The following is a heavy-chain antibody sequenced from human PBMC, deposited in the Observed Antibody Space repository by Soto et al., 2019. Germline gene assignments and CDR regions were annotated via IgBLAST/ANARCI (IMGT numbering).Heavy chain of an antibody. CDR3: AKDSGLPGDFGILIHAFDI. D-gene: IGHD3-10*01. CDR2: VSGSLDSA. J-gene: IGHJ3*02. CDR1: GFTSRDYA. V-gene: IGHV3-23*01. Sequence: GGSLRLSCEVSGFTSRDYAMSWVRQAPGKGLEWVSTVSGSLDSAYYSDAVKGRFTVSRDHSRNVLYLQMDSLRAEDTGVYYCAKDSGLPGDFGILIHAFDIWGQGTLVTVSS.